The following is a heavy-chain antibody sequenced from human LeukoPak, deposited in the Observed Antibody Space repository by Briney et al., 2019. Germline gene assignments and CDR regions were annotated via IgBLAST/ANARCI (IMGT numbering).Heavy chain of an antibody. CDR1: GGTFSSYA. Sequence: ASVKVSCKASGGTFSSYAISWVRQAPGQGLEWMGGIIPIFGTANYAQKFQGRVTITADESTSTAHMELSSLRSEDTAVYYCARAPGPNDAFDIWGQGTMVTVSS. J-gene: IGHJ3*02. CDR3: ARAPGPNDAFDI. V-gene: IGHV1-69*13. CDR2: IIPIFGTA.